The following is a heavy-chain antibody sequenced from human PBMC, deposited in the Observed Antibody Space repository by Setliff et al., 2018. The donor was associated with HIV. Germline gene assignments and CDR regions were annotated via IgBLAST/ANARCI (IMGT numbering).Heavy chain of an antibody. V-gene: IGHV1-18*01. Sequence: WASVKVSCKASGYSLSTYAISWVQQAPGQGLEWMGWIDSNNGNRNFAQKFRGRVTMTTDISTNTAYMEVRSLSFDDTAVYYCVRLTADRTNYYYYMDVWGKGTTVTVSS. J-gene: IGHJ6*03. CDR3: VRLTADRTNYYYYMDV. CDR1: GYSLSTYA. CDR2: IDSNNGNR. D-gene: IGHD2-8*01.